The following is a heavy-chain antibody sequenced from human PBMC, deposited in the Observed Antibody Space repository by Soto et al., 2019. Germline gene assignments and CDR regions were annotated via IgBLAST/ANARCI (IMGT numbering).Heavy chain of an antibody. CDR3: ARSTTGTTGPSALRY. Sequence: QLQLQESGPGLVKPSETLSLTCTVSGGSISSSSYYWGWIRQPPGKGLEWIGSIYYSGSTYYNPSLKSRVSLSVDTSKNQFALKLTSATAADTAVYYCARSTTGTTGPSALRYWGQGTLVTVSS. CDR1: GGSISSSSYY. V-gene: IGHV4-39*01. CDR2: IYYSGST. J-gene: IGHJ4*02. D-gene: IGHD1-1*01.